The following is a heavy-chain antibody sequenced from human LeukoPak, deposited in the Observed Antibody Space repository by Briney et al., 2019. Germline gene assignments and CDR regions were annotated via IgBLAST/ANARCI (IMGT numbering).Heavy chain of an antibody. J-gene: IGHJ4*02. V-gene: IGHV4-39*01. CDR1: GGSISSSSYY. CDR3: ARHNSWGAPTDY. D-gene: IGHD3-16*01. Sequence: SGTLSLTCTVSGGSISSSSYYWGWIRQPPGKGLEWIGSIYYSGSTYYNPSLKSRVTISVDTSKNQFSLKLSSVTAADTAVYYCARHNSWGAPTDYWGQGTLVTVSS. CDR2: IYYSGST.